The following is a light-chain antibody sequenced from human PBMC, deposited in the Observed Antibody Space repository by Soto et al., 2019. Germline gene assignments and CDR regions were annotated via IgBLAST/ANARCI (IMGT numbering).Light chain of an antibody. V-gene: IGKV3-15*01. J-gene: IGKJ1*01. CDR3: QQSYSSPPT. CDR2: GAS. CDR1: ESVSRK. Sequence: PGDRAPLSCRASESVSRKLAWYQEKPGQAPRLLIYGASTRATGIPARFSGSRSGPDFTLTISSLQPEDFATYYCQQSYSSPPTFGQGTKVDIK.